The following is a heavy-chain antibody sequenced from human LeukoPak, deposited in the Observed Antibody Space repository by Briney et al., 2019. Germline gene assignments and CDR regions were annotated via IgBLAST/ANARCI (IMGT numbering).Heavy chain of an antibody. D-gene: IGHD4-17*01. CDR3: AKPSTVTTNGY. V-gene: IGHV3-23*01. CDR1: GLSFSSYA. CDR2: ISGSGGIT. Sequence: GGSLRLSCAASGLSFSSYAMSWVRQAPGKGLEWVSAISGSGGITYYADSVKGRFTISRDNSKNTLYLQMNSLRAEDTAVYYCAKPSTVTTNGYWGQGTLVTVSS. J-gene: IGHJ4*02.